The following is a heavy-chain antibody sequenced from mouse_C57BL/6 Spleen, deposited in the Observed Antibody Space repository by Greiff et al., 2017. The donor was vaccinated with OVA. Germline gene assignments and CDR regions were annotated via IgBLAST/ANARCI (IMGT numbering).Heavy chain of an antibody. CDR3: TRGDYGKYEGFAY. D-gene: IGHD2-1*01. CDR1: GYTFTDYE. CDR2: IDPETGGT. Sequence: QVQLKESGAELVRPGASVTLSCKASGYTFTDYEMHWVQQTPVHGLEWIGAIDPETGGTAYNQKFKGKAILTADKSSSTAYLELRSLTSEDSAVYYCTRGDYGKYEGFAYWGQGTLVTVSA. V-gene: IGHV1-15*01. J-gene: IGHJ3*01.